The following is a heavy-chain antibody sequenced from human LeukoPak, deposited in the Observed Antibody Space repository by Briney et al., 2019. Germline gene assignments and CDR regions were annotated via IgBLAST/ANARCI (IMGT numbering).Heavy chain of an antibody. CDR1: GFTFSSYA. D-gene: IGHD3-22*01. V-gene: IGHV3-23*01. Sequence: GASLRLSCAASGFTFSSYAMSWVRQAPGKGLEWVSAISGSGGSTYYADSVKGRFTISRDNSMNTLYLQMNSLRAEDTAVYYCAKGSEYYYDSSGYYHYWGQGTLVTVSS. CDR2: ISGSGGST. J-gene: IGHJ4*02. CDR3: AKGSEYYYDSSGYYHY.